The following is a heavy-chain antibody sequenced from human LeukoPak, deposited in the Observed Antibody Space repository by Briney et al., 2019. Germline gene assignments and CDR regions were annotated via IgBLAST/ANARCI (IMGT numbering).Heavy chain of an antibody. CDR2: IYPGDSDT. Sequence: GESLRISGKGSGYGFTSYWIGWVGQMPGKGLDWMGIIYPGDSDTRYSPSFQGQVTISADKSISTAYLQWSSLKASDTAMYYCARRSGARYYYDSSGYYLGDAFDIWGQGTMVTVSS. J-gene: IGHJ3*02. CDR1: GYGFTSYW. D-gene: IGHD3-22*01. CDR3: ARRSGARYYYDSSGYYLGDAFDI. V-gene: IGHV5-51*01.